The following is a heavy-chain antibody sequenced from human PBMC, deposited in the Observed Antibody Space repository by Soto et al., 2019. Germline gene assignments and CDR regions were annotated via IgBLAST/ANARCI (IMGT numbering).Heavy chain of an antibody. Sequence: ASVKVSCKASGYTFTSYAMHWVRQAPGQRLEWMGWINAGNGNTKYSQKFQGRVTITRDTSASTAYMELSSLRSEDTAVYYCARSTAAAVSYYYGMDVWGQGTTVTVSS. CDR1: GYTFTSYA. J-gene: IGHJ6*02. V-gene: IGHV1-3*01. D-gene: IGHD2-2*01. CDR3: ARSTAAAVSYYYGMDV. CDR2: INAGNGNT.